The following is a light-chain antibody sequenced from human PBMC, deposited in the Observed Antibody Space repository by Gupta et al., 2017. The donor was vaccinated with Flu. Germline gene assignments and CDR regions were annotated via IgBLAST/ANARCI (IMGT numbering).Light chain of an antibody. CDR2: AVN. V-gene: IGLV2-14*01. CDR3: NSYTTTDTPAV. J-gene: IGLJ3*02. CDR1: RDNIGSYDY. Sequence: TISCTGSRDNIGSYDYVSWYQHHPGKAPKLIVYAVNRRPSGFSDRFSGSKSGYTASLTIYGLQPEDEAHYYCNSYTTTDTPAVFGGGTRLTVL.